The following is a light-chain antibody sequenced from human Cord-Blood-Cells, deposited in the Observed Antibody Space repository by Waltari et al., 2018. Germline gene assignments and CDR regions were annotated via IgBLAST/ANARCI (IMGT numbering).Light chain of an antibody. CDR2: GAS. CDR1: QSVSSSY. Sequence: EIVLTQSPGTLSLSPGERATLSCRASQSVSSSYLAWYQRKPGQAPRLLIYGASSRATGIPDRFSGSGSGTDFTLTISRLEPEDFAVDYCRQYGSSPLTFGGGTKVEIK. CDR3: RQYGSSPLT. V-gene: IGKV3-20*01. J-gene: IGKJ4*01.